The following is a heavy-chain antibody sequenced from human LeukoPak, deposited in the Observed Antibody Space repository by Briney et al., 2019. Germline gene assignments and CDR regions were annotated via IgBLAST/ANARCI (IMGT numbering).Heavy chain of an antibody. CDR1: GFTFSSYS. V-gene: IGHV3-21*01. CDR3: ARAHEDRTLWFGELVVAFDI. CDR2: VSSSSSYI. Sequence: GGSLRLSCAASGFTFSSYSMNWVRQAPGKGLEWVSSVSSSSSYIYYADSVKGRFTISRDNAKNSLYLQMNSLRAEDTAVYYCARAHEDRTLWFGELVVAFDIWGQGTMVTVSS. J-gene: IGHJ3*02. D-gene: IGHD3-10*01.